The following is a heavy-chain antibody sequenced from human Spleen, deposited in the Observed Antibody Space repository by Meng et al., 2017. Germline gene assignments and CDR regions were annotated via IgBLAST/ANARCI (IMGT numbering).Heavy chain of an antibody. CDR3: ASWIYSCGWQ. D-gene: IGHD6-19*01. V-gene: IGHV4-34*01. CDR2: INHSGST. Sequence: QVYLQQWGGGRLKPSETLSLPCAVYGGSFSGYYWSWIRQPPGKGLEWIGEINHSGSTNYNPSLKSRVTIAIDRSKNQFSLKLSSVTAADTAVYYCASWIYSCGWQWGQGTLVTVSS. J-gene: IGHJ4*02. CDR1: GGSFSGYY.